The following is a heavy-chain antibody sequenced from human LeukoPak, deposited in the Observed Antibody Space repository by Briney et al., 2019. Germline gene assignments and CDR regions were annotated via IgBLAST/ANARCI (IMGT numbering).Heavy chain of an antibody. CDR2: ISAYNGNT. CDR3: ARAEVSGSPNYYYYYYMDV. V-gene: IGHV1-18*01. CDR1: GYTFTSYG. Sequence: ASVKVSCKASGYTFTSYGINWVRQAPGQGLEWMGWISAYNGNTNYAQKLQGRVTMTTDTSTKTVNMELRSLRSDDTAVYYCARAEVSGSPNYYYYYYMDVWGKGTTVTVSS. D-gene: IGHD3-10*01. J-gene: IGHJ6*03.